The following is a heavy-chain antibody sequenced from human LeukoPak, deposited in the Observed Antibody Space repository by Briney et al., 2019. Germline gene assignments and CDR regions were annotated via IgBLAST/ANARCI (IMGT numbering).Heavy chain of an antibody. Sequence: TGGSLRLSCAASGFTFSSYAMSWVRQAPGKGLEWVSAISGSGGSTYYADSVKGRFAISRDNSKNTVFLHMNSLRVEDTAVYYCARGVYWSLDYWGQGTPVTVSS. J-gene: IGHJ4*02. V-gene: IGHV3-23*01. CDR1: GFTFSSYA. CDR3: ARGVYWSLDY. CDR2: ISGSGGST. D-gene: IGHD1-1*01.